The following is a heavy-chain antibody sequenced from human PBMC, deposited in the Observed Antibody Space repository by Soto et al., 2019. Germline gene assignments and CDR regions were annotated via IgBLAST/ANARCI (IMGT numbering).Heavy chain of an antibody. CDR3: AKDNPVAGTN. Sequence: ASVKVSCKASGYTFTSYYMHWVRQAPGQGLEWMGIINPSGGSTSYAQKFQGRVTMTKNTLYLQMNSLRAEDTAVYYCAKDNPVAGTNWGQGTLVTVSS. D-gene: IGHD6-19*01. CDR2: INPSGGST. CDR1: GYTFTSYY. J-gene: IGHJ4*02. V-gene: IGHV1-46*01.